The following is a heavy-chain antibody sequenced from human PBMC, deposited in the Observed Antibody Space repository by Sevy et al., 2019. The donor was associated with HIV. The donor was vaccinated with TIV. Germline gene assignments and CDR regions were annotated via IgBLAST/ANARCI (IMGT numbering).Heavy chain of an antibody. J-gene: IGHJ6*02. CDR3: ARDRYYDASGYYYYYYGMDV. D-gene: IGHD3-22*01. V-gene: IGHV3-66*01. CDR1: GFTVSGNY. Sequence: GGSLRLSCEASGFTVSGNYMAWVRLAPGKGLEWVSLIDSGGSTYYADSVKGRFTMSRENAKNTLYLQMNPRRAEDTAVYFCARDRYYDASGYYYYYYGMDVWGQGTTVTVSS. CDR2: IDSGGST.